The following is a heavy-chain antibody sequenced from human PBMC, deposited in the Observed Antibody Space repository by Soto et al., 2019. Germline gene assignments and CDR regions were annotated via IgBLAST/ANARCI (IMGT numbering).Heavy chain of an antibody. CDR3: ARRIAARRGPYYYGMDV. Sequence: SVKVSCKASGGTFSSYAISWVRQAPGQGLEWMGGIIPIFGTANYAQKFQGRVTITADESTSTAYMELSSLRSEDTAVYYCARRIAARRGPYYYGMDVWGQGTTVTVS. V-gene: IGHV1-69*13. CDR2: IIPIFGTA. CDR1: GGTFSSYA. D-gene: IGHD6-6*01. J-gene: IGHJ6*02.